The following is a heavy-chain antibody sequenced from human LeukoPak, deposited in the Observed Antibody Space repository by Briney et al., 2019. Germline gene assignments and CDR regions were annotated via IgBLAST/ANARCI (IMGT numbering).Heavy chain of an antibody. V-gene: IGHV1-69*04. Sequence: SVKVSCKASGGTFSSYAISWVRQAPGQGLEWMGRIIPILGIANYAQKFQGRVTITADKSTSTAYMELNSLRAEDTAVYYCARVLYFEKLSLYRPLDYWGQGTLVTVSS. CDR2: IIPILGIA. D-gene: IGHD3-16*02. CDR1: GGTFSSYA. J-gene: IGHJ4*02. CDR3: ARVLYFEKLSLYRPLDY.